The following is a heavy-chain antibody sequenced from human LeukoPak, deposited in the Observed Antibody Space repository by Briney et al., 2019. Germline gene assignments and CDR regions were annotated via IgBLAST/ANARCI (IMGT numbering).Heavy chain of an antibody. V-gene: IGHV4-61*01. CDR3: ARQRGYYDFWSGYLSDNWFDP. D-gene: IGHD3-3*01. Sequence: SETLSLTCTVSGGSVSSGNYYWSWLRQPPGKGLEWIGYIYYSGSTNYNPSLKSRVTISVDTSKNQFSLKLSSVTAADTAVYYCARQRGYYDFWSGYLSDNWFDPWGQGTLVTVSS. CDR2: IYYSGST. CDR1: GGSVSSGNYY. J-gene: IGHJ5*02.